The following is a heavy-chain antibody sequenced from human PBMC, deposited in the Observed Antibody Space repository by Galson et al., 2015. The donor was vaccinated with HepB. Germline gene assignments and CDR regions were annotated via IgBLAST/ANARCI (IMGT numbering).Heavy chain of an antibody. D-gene: IGHD5-24*01. CDR3: AHRGGWDGYNYLPYLDY. V-gene: IGHV2-5*02. Sequence: PALVKPTQTLTLTCTFSGFSLSTSGVGVGWIRQPPGKALEWLALINWDDDKRYSPSLRSRLTITKDTSKNQVVLTMTNMDPVDTATYYCAHRGGWDGYNYLPYLDYWGQGILVTVSS. CDR2: INWDDDK. J-gene: IGHJ4*02. CDR1: GFSLSTSGVG.